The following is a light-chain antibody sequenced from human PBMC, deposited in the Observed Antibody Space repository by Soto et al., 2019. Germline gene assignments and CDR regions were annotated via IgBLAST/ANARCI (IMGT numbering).Light chain of an antibody. CDR1: QSISNR. CDR2: DAS. J-gene: IGKJ1*01. V-gene: IGKV1-5*01. CDR3: QQYNIYPWT. Sequence: IQMTQSPSTLSASVGDGVTITFRASQSISNRLAWYQQRPGKAPKYLIYDASTLDSGAPSRFSGSGSGTEFTLSISSLQPDDFATYYCQQYNIYPWTFGQGTKVDIK.